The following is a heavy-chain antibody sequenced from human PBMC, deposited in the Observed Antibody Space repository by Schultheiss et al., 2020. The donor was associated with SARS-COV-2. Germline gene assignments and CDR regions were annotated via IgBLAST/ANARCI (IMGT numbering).Heavy chain of an antibody. CDR1: GFSLNTRGVG. V-gene: IGHV2-5*01. CDR2: IFSNDEK. CDR3: AHTIINSAISDAFDI. Sequence: SGPTLVKPTQTLTLTCTFSGFSLNTRGVGVGWFRQPPRKALEWLAHIFSNDEKSYSTSLKSRLTISKDTSKNQVVLTMTNMDPVDTATYYCAHTIINSAISDAFDIWGQGTMVTVSS. J-gene: IGHJ3*02. D-gene: IGHD3-3*01.